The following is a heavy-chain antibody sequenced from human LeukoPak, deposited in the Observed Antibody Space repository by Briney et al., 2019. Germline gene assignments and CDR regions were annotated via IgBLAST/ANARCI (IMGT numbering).Heavy chain of an antibody. Sequence: ASVKVSCKASGYTLTSYDINWARQATGQGLEWMGWMNPNSGRTGYAQKFQGRITMTRNTSISTAYMELSSLRSDDTAVYYCARETPSRYFDYWGQGALVTVSS. CDR2: MNPNSGRT. J-gene: IGHJ4*02. CDR3: ARETPSRYFDY. CDR1: GYTLTSYD. V-gene: IGHV1-8*01. D-gene: IGHD4-23*01.